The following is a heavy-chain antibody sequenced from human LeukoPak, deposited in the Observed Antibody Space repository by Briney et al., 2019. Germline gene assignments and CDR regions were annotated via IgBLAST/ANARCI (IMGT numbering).Heavy chain of an antibody. CDR3: ARVFTTRVSQYYYYYYYMDV. V-gene: IGHV3-20*04. CDR1: GFTFDDYG. J-gene: IGHJ6*03. Sequence: GGSLRLSCAASGFTFDDYGMSWVRQAPGKGLEGVSGINWNGGSTGYADSVKGRFNISRYNAKNSLYLQMNSLRAEDTALYYCARVFTTRVSQYYYYYYYMDVWGKGTTVTVSS. D-gene: IGHD1-14*01. CDR2: INWNGGST.